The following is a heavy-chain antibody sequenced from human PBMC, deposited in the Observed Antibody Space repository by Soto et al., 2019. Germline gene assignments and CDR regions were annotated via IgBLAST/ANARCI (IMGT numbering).Heavy chain of an antibody. J-gene: IGHJ6*02. CDR3: XXLPSSGWPDYHYNSGMDV. CDR1: GYTFISYW. CDR2: IYPGDSDT. Sequence: GESLKISCKGSGYTFISYWIGWVRQIPGKGLEWMGIIYPGDSDTRYSPSFQGQVTISADKSISTAHLEWSSLKASDSAMYYCXXLPSSGWPDYHYNSGMDVWGQGTTVTVSS. D-gene: IGHD6-19*01. V-gene: IGHV5-51*01.